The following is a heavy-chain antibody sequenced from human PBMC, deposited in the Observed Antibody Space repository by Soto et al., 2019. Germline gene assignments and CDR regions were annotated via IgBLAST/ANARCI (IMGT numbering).Heavy chain of an antibody. V-gene: IGHV4-4*07. CDR1: SGSFSTYY. J-gene: IGHJ4*02. Sequence: QVQLQESGPGLVKASETLSLTCTVSSGSFSTYYWSWIRQPAGKGLEWIGRIYSTGSTLYNTSLKSRITMSVDTSTNQFSLKLSSVTAADTAVYYCAGGAAADYFDYWGQGTLVTVSS. CDR2: IYSTGST. D-gene: IGHD6-13*01. CDR3: AGGAAADYFDY.